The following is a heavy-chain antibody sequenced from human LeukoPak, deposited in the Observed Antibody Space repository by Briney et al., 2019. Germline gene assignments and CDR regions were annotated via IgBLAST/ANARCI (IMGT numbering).Heavy chain of an antibody. D-gene: IGHD2-2*01. V-gene: IGHV3-30*04. J-gene: IGHJ4*02. Sequence: GGSLRLTCAASGITFSSYAMHWVRQAPGKGLEWVAVISYDGSNKYYADSVKGRFTISRDNSKNTLYLQMNSLRAEDTAVYYCARVMGRYCSSTSCYVDYWGQGTLVTVSS. CDR3: ARVMGRYCSSTSCYVDY. CDR1: GITFSSYA. CDR2: ISYDGSNK.